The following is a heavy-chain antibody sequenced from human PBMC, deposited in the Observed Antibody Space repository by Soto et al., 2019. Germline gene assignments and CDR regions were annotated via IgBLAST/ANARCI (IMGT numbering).Heavy chain of an antibody. D-gene: IGHD2-15*01. CDR1: GGSFSGYY. CDR3: ASVYCSGGSCPLLVY. V-gene: IGHV4-34*01. Sequence: SETLSLTCAVYGGSFSGYYWSWIRQPPGKGLEWIGEINHSGSTNYNPSLKSRVTISVDTSKNQFSLKLSSVTAADTAVYYCASVYCSGGSCPLLVYWSQRTLVTVSA. J-gene: IGHJ4*02. CDR2: INHSGST.